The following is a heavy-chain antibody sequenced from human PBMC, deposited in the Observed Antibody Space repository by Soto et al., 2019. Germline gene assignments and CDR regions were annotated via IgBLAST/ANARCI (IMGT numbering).Heavy chain of an antibody. V-gene: IGHV4-39*01. CDR1: GGSISSISYY. CDR3: ARHRNYYYYGMDV. J-gene: IGHJ6*02. CDR2: IYYSGST. Sequence: SETLSLTCTVSGGSISSISYYWGWIRQPPGKGLEWIGSIYYSGSTYHNPSLKSRVTISVDTSKNQFSLNLSSVTAADTAVYYCARHRNYYYYGMDVWGQGTTVTVSS.